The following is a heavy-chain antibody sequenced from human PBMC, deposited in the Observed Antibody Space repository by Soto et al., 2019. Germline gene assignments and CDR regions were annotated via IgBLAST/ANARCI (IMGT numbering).Heavy chain of an antibody. V-gene: IGHV1-18*04. CDR1: GYTFTSYG. CDR3: ARDSRLLRFLEWQGSGYGMDV. D-gene: IGHD3-3*01. CDR2: ISAYNGNT. J-gene: IGHJ6*02. Sequence: QVQLVQSGAEVKKPGASVKVSCKASGYTFTSYGISWVRQAPGQGLEWMGWISAYNGNTNYAQKLQGRVTMTTDTYTSTAYMELRSLRSDDTAVYYCARDSRLLRFLEWQGSGYGMDVWGQGTTVTVSS.